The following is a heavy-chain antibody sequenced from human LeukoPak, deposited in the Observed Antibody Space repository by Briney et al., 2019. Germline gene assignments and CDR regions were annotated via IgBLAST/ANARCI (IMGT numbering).Heavy chain of an antibody. CDR3: ARGRGYSSSWYR. CDR1: GGSIISYY. J-gene: IGHJ5*02. D-gene: IGHD6-13*01. Sequence: SETLSLTCTVSGGSIISYYWSWIRQSPQKGLEWIAYIHSSGKTNYNPSLKSRVTISVDTSKNQFSLKLSSVTAADTAVYYCARGRGYSSSWYRWGQGTLVTVSS. CDR2: IHSSGKT. V-gene: IGHV4-59*12.